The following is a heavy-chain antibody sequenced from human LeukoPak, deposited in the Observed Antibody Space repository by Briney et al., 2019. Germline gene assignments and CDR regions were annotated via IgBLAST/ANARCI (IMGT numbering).Heavy chain of an antibody. D-gene: IGHD5-18*01. J-gene: IGHJ4*02. CDR3: ARVGGYSYGYTDY. V-gene: IGHV1-2*02. Sequence: GASVKVSCKSSGYTFNGYYMHWVRQAPGQGLEWMGWINPNNGGTKYAQNFQGRVTMTRDTSISTAYMELSRLRSDDTAVYYCARVGGYSYGYTDYWGQGTLVTVSS. CDR1: GYTFNGYY. CDR2: INPNNGGT.